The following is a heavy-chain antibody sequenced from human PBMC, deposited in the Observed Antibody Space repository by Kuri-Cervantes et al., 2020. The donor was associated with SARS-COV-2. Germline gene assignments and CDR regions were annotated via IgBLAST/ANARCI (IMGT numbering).Heavy chain of an antibody. CDR2: TYYRSKWYN. D-gene: IGHD3-3*02. CDR3: ARTGWSNFAIKAFDI. J-gene: IGHJ3*02. CDR1: GDSVSSDSAA. V-gene: IGHV6-1*01. Sequence: LRLSCAISGDSVSSDSAAWNWIRQSPSRGLEWLGRTYYRSKWYNDYAPSVKTRISITPDTSKNQFSVQLNSVTPEGTAVYYCARTGWSNFAIKAFDIWGQGTKVTVSS.